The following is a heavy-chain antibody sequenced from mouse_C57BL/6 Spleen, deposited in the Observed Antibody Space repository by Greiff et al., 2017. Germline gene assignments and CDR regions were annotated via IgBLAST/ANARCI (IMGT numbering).Heavy chain of an antibody. CDR1: GFTFSSYG. D-gene: IGHD1-1*01. CDR2: ISSGGSYT. Sequence: EVKLVESGGDLVKPGGSLKLSCAASGFTFSSYGMSCVRQTPDKRLEWVATISSGGSYTYYPDSVKGRFTISRDNAKNTLYLQMSSLKSEDTAMYYCARDYYGSSPCYFDYWGQGTTLTVSS. V-gene: IGHV5-6*01. J-gene: IGHJ2*01. CDR3: ARDYYGSSPCYFDY.